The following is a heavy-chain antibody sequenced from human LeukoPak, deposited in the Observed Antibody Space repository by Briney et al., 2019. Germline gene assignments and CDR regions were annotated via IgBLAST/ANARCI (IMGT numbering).Heavy chain of an antibody. J-gene: IGHJ5*02. Sequence: ASVKVSCKASGYTFTSYGISWVRQASGQGLEWMGWISAYNGNTNYAQKLQGRVTMTTDTSTSTAYMELRSLRSDDTAVYYCARDVTGRVVTGGWFDPWGQGTLVTVSS. D-gene: IGHD2-15*01. V-gene: IGHV1-18*01. CDR3: ARDVTGRVVTGGWFDP. CDR1: GYTFTSYG. CDR2: ISAYNGNT.